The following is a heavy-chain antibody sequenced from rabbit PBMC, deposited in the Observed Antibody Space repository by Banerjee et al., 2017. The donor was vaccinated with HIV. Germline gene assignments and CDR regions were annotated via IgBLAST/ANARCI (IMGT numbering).Heavy chain of an antibody. D-gene: IGHD4-1*01. Sequence: QEQLEESGGDLVKPEGSLTLTCTASGFSFSSRYWVCWVRQAPGKGLEWIGCIDAGSSGSAHYASWVNGRFTISKTSSTTVTLQMTSLTAADTATYFCARADYSSGWGTYYYFNLWGPGTLVTVS. J-gene: IGHJ4*01. CDR1: GFSFSSRYW. CDR2: IDAGSSGSA. CDR3: ARADYSSGWGTYYYFNL. V-gene: IGHV1S45*01.